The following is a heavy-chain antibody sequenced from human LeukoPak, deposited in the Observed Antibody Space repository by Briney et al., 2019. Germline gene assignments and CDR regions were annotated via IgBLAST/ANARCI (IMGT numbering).Heavy chain of an antibody. D-gene: IGHD3-16*01. Sequence: PGGSLRLSCAASGFTFSTYWMNWARQAPGKGLEWVASINPGGSVKYYVNSVKGRFTISRDNAKNLLYLQMSNLRAEDTAVYFCARGGGLDVWGQGATVTVSS. CDR3: ARGGGLDV. CDR2: INPGGSVK. CDR1: GFTFSTYW. V-gene: IGHV3-7*03. J-gene: IGHJ6*02.